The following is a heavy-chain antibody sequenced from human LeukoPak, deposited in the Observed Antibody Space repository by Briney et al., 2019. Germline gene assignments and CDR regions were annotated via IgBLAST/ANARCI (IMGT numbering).Heavy chain of an antibody. V-gene: IGHV4-34*01. CDR1: GGSFSSYY. J-gene: IGHJ4*02. CDR3: ARGRSHRPVLRFLEWLRPFDY. CDR2: INHSGST. D-gene: IGHD3-3*01. Sequence: SETLSLTCAVYGGSFSSYYWSWIRQPPGKGLEWIGEINHSGSTNYNPSLKSRVTISVDTSKNQFSLKLSSVTAADTAVYYCARGRSHRPVLRFLEWLRPFDYWGQGTLVTVSS.